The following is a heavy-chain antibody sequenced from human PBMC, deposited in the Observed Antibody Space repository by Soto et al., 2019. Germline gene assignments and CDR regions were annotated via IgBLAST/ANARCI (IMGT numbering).Heavy chain of an antibody. CDR1: GYDFTTYG. D-gene: IGHD1-1*01. J-gene: IGHJ4*02. CDR2: ISAHNGNT. Sequence: QVHLVQSGAEVKKPGASVKVSCKGSGYDFTTYGITWVRQAPGQGLEWMAWISAHNGNTDYAQKLQGRVTVTRDTCTSTAYMELRSLRSDDTAVYYCARRRYGDYWGQGALVTFSS. V-gene: IGHV1-18*01. CDR3: ARRRYGDY.